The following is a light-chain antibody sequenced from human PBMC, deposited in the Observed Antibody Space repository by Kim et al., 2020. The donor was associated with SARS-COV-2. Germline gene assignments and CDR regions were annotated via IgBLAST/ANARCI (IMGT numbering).Light chain of an antibody. CDR1: HSIGNS. V-gene: IGKV3-11*01. J-gene: IGKJ5*01. CDR3: QQRSSWPPT. CDR2: DAS. Sequence: LSPGERATLSCRASHSIGNSLAWYQQKHGQTPRLLIHDASNGATDIPARFSGSGSGTDFTLTISSLEPEDFAVYFCQQRSSWPPTFGQGTRLEIK.